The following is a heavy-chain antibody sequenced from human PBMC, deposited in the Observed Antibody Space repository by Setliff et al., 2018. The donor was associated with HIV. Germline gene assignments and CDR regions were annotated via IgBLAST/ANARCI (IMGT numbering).Heavy chain of an antibody. CDR3: ARVPTSSWYVTTQRTKEYFHH. Sequence: SETLSLTCAVYVGSFSGHYWIWIRQPPGKGLEWIGETNPSGSTKYNPSLKSRVTISVDRSKNQFSLKLTSVTAADTAVYYCARVPTSSWYVTTQRTKEYFHHWGQGTLVTVSS. D-gene: IGHD6-13*01. J-gene: IGHJ1*01. CDR1: VGSFSGHY. CDR2: TNPSGST. V-gene: IGHV4-34*01.